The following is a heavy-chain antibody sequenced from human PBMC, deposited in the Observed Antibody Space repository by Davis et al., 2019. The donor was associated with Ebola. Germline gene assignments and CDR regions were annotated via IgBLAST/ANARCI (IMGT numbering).Heavy chain of an antibody. CDR2: IYDHST. J-gene: IGHJ4*02. Sequence: GGSLRLSCAASGFTVSSNHMSWVRQAPEKGLEWVSVIYDHSTAYADSVRGRFIISRDKSNNTLYLEMNSLRVDDTAVYYCATTQWLREFDNWGQGTLVTVS. V-gene: IGHV3-53*05. CDR3: ATTQWLREFDN. CDR1: GFTVSSNH. D-gene: IGHD6-19*01.